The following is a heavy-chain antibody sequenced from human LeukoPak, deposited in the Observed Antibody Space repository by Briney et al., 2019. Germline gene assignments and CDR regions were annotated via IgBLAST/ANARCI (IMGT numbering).Heavy chain of an antibody. D-gene: IGHD6-13*01. Sequence: GGSLRLSCAASGFTFSSYAMHWVRQAPGKGLEWVAVISYDGSNKYYADSVKGRFTISRDNSKNTPYLQMNSLRAEDTAVYYCARELVPDYYYYGMDVWGQGTTVTVSS. CDR2: ISYDGSNK. J-gene: IGHJ6*02. CDR1: GFTFSSYA. CDR3: ARELVPDYYYYGMDV. V-gene: IGHV3-30-3*01.